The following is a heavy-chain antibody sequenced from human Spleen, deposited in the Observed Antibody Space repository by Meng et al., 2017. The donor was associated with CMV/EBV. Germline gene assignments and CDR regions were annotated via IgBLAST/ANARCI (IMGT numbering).Heavy chain of an antibody. CDR1: GYSFTDYY. Sequence: SCQVSGYSFTDYYIHWVQQAPGKGLEWMGRVDPEDGETRYAERFQGRVTLTADTSRDTANMELSGLRSDDTAVYYCARIQYVGDVYWGQGTLVTVSS. CDR2: VDPEDGET. D-gene: IGHD3-10*02. CDR3: ARIQYVGDVY. J-gene: IGHJ4*02. V-gene: IGHV1-69-2*01.